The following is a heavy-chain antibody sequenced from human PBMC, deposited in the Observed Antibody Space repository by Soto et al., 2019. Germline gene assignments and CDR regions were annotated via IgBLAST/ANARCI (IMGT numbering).Heavy chain of an antibody. Sequence: PSETLSVTCTVSGGSISSSSYYWGWIRQPPGKGLEWIGSIYYSWSTYYNPSLKSRVTIAVDTSKNQFSLKLSSVTAADTAVYYCATLRPPPYRLYYYGMDVWGQGTTVTVSS. V-gene: IGHV4-39*01. D-gene: IGHD3-16*01. CDR1: GGSISSSSYY. J-gene: IGHJ6*02. CDR3: ATLRPPPYRLYYYGMDV. CDR2: IYYSWST.